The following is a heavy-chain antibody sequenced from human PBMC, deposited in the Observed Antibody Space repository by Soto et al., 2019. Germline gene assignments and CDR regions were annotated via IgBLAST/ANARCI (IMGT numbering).Heavy chain of an antibody. D-gene: IGHD1-1*01. J-gene: IGHJ6*02. CDR3: ARHERFYYYYYGMDV. V-gene: IGHV5-51*01. Sequence: PGESLKISCKASGYSFTTYWIAWVRQMPGKGLEWMGIINPGDSDIRYSPSFQGQVTISADNSISTAYLQWSSLKAPDTAMYYCARHERFYYYYYGMDVWGQGTAVTVSS. CDR1: GYSFTTYW. CDR2: INPGDSDI.